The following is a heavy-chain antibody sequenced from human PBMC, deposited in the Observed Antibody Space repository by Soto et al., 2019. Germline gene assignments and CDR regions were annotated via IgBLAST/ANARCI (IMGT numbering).Heavy chain of an antibody. D-gene: IGHD1-7*01. V-gene: IGHV2-5*02. Sequence: QITLKESGPTLVKPTQTLTLTCTFSGFSLSTSGVGVGWIRQPPGKALEWLALIYWDDDKRYSPSLKSRLTIXKXXSKNQVVLTMTTMDPVDTATYYCAHSRLYNWNSDYWGQGTLVTVSS. CDR3: AHSRLYNWNSDY. J-gene: IGHJ4*02. CDR2: IYWDDDK. CDR1: GFSLSTSGVG.